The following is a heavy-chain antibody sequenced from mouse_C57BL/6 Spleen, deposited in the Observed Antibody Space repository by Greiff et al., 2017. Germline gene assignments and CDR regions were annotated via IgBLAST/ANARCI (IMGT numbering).Heavy chain of an antibody. CDR2: IDPSASYT. J-gene: IGHJ2*01. D-gene: IGHD2-2*01. V-gene: IGHV1-69*01. Sequence: QVQLQQPGAELVMPGASVKLSCKASGYTFTSYWMHWVKQRPGQGLEWIGVIDPSASYTNYNQKFKGKSTLTVDKSSRTAYMQLSSLTSEGSAGYYCARTGRYYGYGDCDYWGKGTTHTVP. CDR1: GYTFTSYW. CDR3: ARTGRYYGYGDCDY.